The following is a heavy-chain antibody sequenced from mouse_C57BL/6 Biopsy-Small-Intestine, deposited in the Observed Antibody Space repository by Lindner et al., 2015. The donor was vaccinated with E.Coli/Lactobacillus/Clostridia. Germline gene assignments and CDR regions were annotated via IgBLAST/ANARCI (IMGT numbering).Heavy chain of an antibody. CDR3: ARRSNDYDGSYGYFDV. CDR2: INPYNGAT. CDR1: GYSFSGYF. J-gene: IGHJ1*01. V-gene: IGHV1-20*01. D-gene: IGHD2-1*01. Sequence: VQLQESGPELVKPGASVKMSCKASGYSFSGYFMNWVKQSHGKSLEWIGRINPYNGATFYNQKFKGKATLTVDKSSSTAHVELRSLTSEDSALYYCARRSNDYDGSYGYFDVWGAGTTVTISS.